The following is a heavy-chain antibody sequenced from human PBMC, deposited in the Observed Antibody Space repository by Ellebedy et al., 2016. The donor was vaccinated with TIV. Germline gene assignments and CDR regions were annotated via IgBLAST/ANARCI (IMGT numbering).Heavy chain of an antibody. CDR3: STFGDPSDY. Sequence: GGSLRLSXAASGFTFSDHYMPWLRQAPGKGLEWISYITSSGIYTNYADSVKGRFTISRDNAKNSLYLDMNSLRVEDTAMYYCSTFGDPSDYWGQGTLVTVSS. D-gene: IGHD3-10*01. CDR1: GFTFSDHY. CDR2: ITSSGIYT. V-gene: IGHV3-11*03. J-gene: IGHJ4*02.